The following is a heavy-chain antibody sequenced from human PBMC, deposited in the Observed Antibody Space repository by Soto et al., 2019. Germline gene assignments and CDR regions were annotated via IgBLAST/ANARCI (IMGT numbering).Heavy chain of an antibody. Sequence: PSETLSLTCDVSGDTISTGGYTWAWIRQPPGKALEWIGHTYHSGNPYYNPSLKSRVIISVDRSKNQFSLKLSSVTAADTAVYYCARGRLVPAVNFDYWGLGTLVTVSS. CDR2: TYHSGNP. CDR1: GDTISTGGYT. D-gene: IGHD2-2*01. CDR3: ARGRLVPAVNFDY. V-gene: IGHV4-30-2*01. J-gene: IGHJ4*02.